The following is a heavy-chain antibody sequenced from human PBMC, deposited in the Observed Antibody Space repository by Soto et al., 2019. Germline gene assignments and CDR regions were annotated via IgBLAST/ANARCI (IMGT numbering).Heavy chain of an antibody. Sequence: SQTLSLTCAISGDSVSSTSTAWSWIRQSPSRGLEWLGRTYYRSKWYSDYAVSVKSRITINPDTSKNQFSLQLNSLTPEDTAVYYCARGSYYSGWVWGQGTPVTVSS. D-gene: IGHD6-19*01. V-gene: IGHV6-1*01. CDR2: TYYRSKWYS. CDR1: GDSVSSTSTA. J-gene: IGHJ4*02. CDR3: ARGSYYSGWV.